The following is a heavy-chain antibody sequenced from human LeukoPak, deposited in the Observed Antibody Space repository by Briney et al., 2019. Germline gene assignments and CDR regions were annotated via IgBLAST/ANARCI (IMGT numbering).Heavy chain of an antibody. J-gene: IGHJ5*02. V-gene: IGHV1-2*02. CDR1: GYTFTGYY. CDR3: ARGGFVRGYCSSTSCYDWFDP. Sequence: AASVKVSCKASGYTFTGYYMHWVRQAPGQGPEWMGWINPNSGGTNYAQKFQGRVTMTRDTSISTAYMELSRLRSDDTAVYYCARGGFVRGYCSSTSCYDWFDPWGQGTLVTVSS. CDR2: INPNSGGT. D-gene: IGHD2-2*01.